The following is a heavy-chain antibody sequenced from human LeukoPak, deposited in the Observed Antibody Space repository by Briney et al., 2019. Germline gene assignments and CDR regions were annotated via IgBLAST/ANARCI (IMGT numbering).Heavy chain of an antibody. CDR1: GFTFSSYG. CDR3: AKEARRGYSYGYHSSYFDY. Sequence: GGSLRLSCAASGFTFSSYGMGWVRQAPGKGLEWVSSISGGGETTYYADSVKGRFTISRDNSKNTLYLQMNGLRAEDTAVYYCAKEARRGYSYGYHSSYFDYWGQGTLVTVSS. V-gene: IGHV3-23*01. J-gene: IGHJ4*02. CDR2: ISGGGETT. D-gene: IGHD5-18*01.